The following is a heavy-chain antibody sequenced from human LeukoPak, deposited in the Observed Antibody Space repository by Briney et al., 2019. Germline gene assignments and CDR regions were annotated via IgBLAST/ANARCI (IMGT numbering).Heavy chain of an antibody. D-gene: IGHD2-15*01. Sequence: GRSLRLSCAASGFTFTNYGMHWVRQAPGKGLEWVAVISYDGSNKYYADSVKGRFTISRDNSKNTLYLQMNSLRAEDTAVYYCAKEASYCSGGSCLYYYYGMDVWGQGTTVTVSS. CDR2: ISYDGSNK. CDR1: GFTFTNYG. CDR3: AKEASYCSGGSCLYYYYGMDV. J-gene: IGHJ6*02. V-gene: IGHV3-30*18.